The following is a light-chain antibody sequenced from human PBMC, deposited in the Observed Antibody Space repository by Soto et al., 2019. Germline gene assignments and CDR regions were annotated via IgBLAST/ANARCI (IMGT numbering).Light chain of an antibody. CDR2: SNN. V-gene: IGLV1-44*01. CDR3: AAWDDSMNLVV. CDR1: SSNIGSKT. J-gene: IGLJ2*01. Sequence: QSVLTQPPSASGTPGQRVTISCSGSSSNIGSKTVNWYQQLPGTAPKLLIYSNNQRPSGVPDRFCGSKCGTSASLAISGLQFEDEADYYCAAWDDSMNLVVFGGGIKLTVL.